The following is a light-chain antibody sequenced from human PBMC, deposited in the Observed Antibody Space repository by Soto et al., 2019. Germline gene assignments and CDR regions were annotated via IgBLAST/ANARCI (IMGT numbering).Light chain of an antibody. J-gene: IGKJ3*01. CDR3: QQYGSSLFT. Sequence: EIVLTQSPGTLSLSPGERATLSCMARQSVSSSYLAWYQQKPGQAPRLLIYGASSRATSIPDRFSGSGSGTDFTLTISRLEPEDFAMYYCQQYGSSLFTFGPGTKVEIK. V-gene: IGKV3-20*01. CDR1: QSVSSSY. CDR2: GAS.